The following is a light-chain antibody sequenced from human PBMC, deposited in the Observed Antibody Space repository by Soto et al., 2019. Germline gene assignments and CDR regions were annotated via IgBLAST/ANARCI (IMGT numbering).Light chain of an antibody. CDR3: QQYYSDWT. Sequence: DIHMTQSPSTLSGSVGDRVTITCRASQSISGWLAWYQQKPGTAPKLLIYEASNLESGVPSRFSGSGSGTEFTLTISSLQPDDFATYYCQQYYSDWTFGQGTKVDI. J-gene: IGKJ1*01. CDR1: QSISGW. CDR2: EAS. V-gene: IGKV1-5*01.